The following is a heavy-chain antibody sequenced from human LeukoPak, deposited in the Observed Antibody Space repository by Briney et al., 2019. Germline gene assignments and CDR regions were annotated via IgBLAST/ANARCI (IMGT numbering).Heavy chain of an antibody. J-gene: IGHJ4*02. Sequence: GRSLRLSCAASGFTFSWNGMHWVRQAPGKGLEWVAVIWNDGNNKYYADSVKGRFTISRDNSKNTLYLQMSSLRAEDTAVYYCAKAETMTQRGYFDYWGQGTLVTVSS. D-gene: IGHD1-1*01. CDR2: IWNDGNNK. CDR3: AKAETMTQRGYFDY. CDR1: GFTFSWNG. V-gene: IGHV3-33*06.